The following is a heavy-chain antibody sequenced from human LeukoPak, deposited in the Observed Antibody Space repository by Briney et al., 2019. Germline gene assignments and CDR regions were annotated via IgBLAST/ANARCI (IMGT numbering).Heavy chain of an antibody. CDR3: ARDWDSGYDTYYFDY. CDR2: ISSSGSTK. Sequence: GGSLRLSCAASGFTFRTYEMNWVRQAPGMGLEWGSYISSSGSTKYYADSVKGRFTISRDNAKNSLFLQMNSLRAEDTAVYYCARDWDSGYDTYYFDYWGQGTLVTVSS. CDR1: GFTFRTYE. D-gene: IGHD5-12*01. V-gene: IGHV3-48*03. J-gene: IGHJ4*02.